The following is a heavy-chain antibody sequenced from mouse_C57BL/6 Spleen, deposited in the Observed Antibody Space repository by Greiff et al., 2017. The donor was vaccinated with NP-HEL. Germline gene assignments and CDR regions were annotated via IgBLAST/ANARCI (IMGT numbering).Heavy chain of an antibody. CDR1: GYTFTSYW. CDR2: IHPNSGST. CDR3: AKSKDYAMDY. J-gene: IGHJ4*01. V-gene: IGHV1-64*01. Sequence: QVQLQQSGAELVKPGASVKLSCKASGYTFTSYWMHWVKQRPGQGLEWIGMIHPNSGSTNYNEKFKSKATLTVDKSSSTAYMQLSSLTSEDSAVYYCAKSKDYAMDYWGQGTSVTVSS.